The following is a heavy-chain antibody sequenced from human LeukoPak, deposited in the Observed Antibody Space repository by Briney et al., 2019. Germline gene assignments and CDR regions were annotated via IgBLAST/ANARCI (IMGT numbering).Heavy chain of an antibody. CDR1: GYTFTGYY. CDR3: ARDDAFDI. J-gene: IGHJ3*02. V-gene: IGHV1-69*04. Sequence: ASVTVSCKASGYTFTGYYMHWVRQAPGQGLEWMGRIIPILGIANYAQKFQGRVTITADKSTSTAYMELSSLRSEDTAVYYCARDDAFDIWGQGTTVTVSS. CDR2: IIPILGIA.